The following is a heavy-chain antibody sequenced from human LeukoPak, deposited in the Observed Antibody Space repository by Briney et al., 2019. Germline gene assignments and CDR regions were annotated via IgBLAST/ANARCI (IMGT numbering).Heavy chain of an antibody. CDR2: ISRSGDIT. CDR3: ATEGFYY. J-gene: IGHJ4*02. V-gene: IGHV3-23*01. CDR1: GASFTKYG. Sequence: GGSLRLSCAASGASFTKYGMKWVRQAPGAGLEYISGISRSGDITHYADSVKGRFTISRDNVQNTPYLQMNSLRADDTALYYCATEGFYYWGPGTQVTVSS.